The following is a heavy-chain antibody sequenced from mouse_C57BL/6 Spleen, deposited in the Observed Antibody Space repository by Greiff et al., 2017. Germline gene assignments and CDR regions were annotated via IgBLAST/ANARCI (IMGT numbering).Heavy chain of an antibody. CDR3: ARGRGIYDGYYDY. CDR1: GYTFTDYN. J-gene: IGHJ2*01. V-gene: IGHV1-18*01. CDR2: INPNNGGT. Sequence: EVQLQQSGPELVKPGASVKIPCKASGYTFTDYNMDWVKQSHGKGLAWIGDINPNNGGTIYNQKFKGKATLTVDKSSSTAYMELRSLTSEDTAVYYCARGRGIYDGYYDYWGQGTTLTVSS. D-gene: IGHD2-3*01.